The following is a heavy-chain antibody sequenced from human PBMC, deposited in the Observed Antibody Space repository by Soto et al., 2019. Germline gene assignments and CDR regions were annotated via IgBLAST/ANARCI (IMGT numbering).Heavy chain of an antibody. Sequence: EVQLLESGGGLVQPGGSLRLSCAASRFTFSSYAMSWVRQAPGKGLEWVSAISGSGGSTYYADSVKGRFTISRDNSKNTLYLQMNSLRAEDTAVYYCAKDGGIAVAGTGGFDYWGQGTLVTVSS. CDR1: RFTFSSYA. CDR3: AKDGGIAVAGTGGFDY. J-gene: IGHJ4*02. CDR2: ISGSGGST. V-gene: IGHV3-23*01. D-gene: IGHD6-19*01.